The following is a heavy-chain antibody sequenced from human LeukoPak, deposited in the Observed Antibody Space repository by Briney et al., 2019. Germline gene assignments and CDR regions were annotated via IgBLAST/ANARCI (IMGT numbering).Heavy chain of an antibody. Sequence: GGSLRLSCAASGFTFSSYAMSWVRQAPGKGLEWVSAISGSGGSTYYADSVKGRFTISRDNSKNTLYLQMNSLRAEDTAVYCCAKEMYYYDSGYYFDYWGQGTLVTVSS. J-gene: IGHJ4*02. CDR2: ISGSGGST. CDR3: AKEMYYYDSGYYFDY. V-gene: IGHV3-23*01. D-gene: IGHD3-22*01. CDR1: GFTFSSYA.